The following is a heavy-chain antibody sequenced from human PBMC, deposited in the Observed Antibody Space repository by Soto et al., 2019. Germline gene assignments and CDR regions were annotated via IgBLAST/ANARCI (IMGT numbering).Heavy chain of an antibody. CDR3: ARDGRIAAPPGNWFDP. CDR1: GFTFSSYG. J-gene: IGHJ5*02. V-gene: IGHV3-33*01. Sequence: GGSLRLSCAASGFTFSSYGMHWVRQAPGKGLEWVAVIWYDGSNKYYADSVKGRFTISRDNSKNTLYLQMNSLRAEDTAVYYCARDGRIAAPPGNWFDPWGQGTLVTVSS. CDR2: IWYDGSNK. D-gene: IGHD6-6*01.